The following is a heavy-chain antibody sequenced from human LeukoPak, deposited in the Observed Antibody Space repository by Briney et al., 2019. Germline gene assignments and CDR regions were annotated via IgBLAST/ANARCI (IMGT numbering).Heavy chain of an antibody. V-gene: IGHV4-30-4*01. CDR3: ARANGVSPSFCSSTSCYEDFDY. CDR1: GGSISSGDYY. CDR2: IYSGST. D-gene: IGHD2-2*01. Sequence: SETLSLTCTVSGGSISSGDYYWSWIRQPPGKGLEWIGYIYSGSTYYNPSLKSRVTISVDTSKNQFSLKLSSVTAADTAVYYCARANGVSPSFCSSTSCYEDFDYWGQGTLVTVS. J-gene: IGHJ4*02.